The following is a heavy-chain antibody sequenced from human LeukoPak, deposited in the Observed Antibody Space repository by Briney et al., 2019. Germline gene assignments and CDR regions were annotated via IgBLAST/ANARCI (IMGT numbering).Heavy chain of an antibody. Sequence: KPSETLSLTCTVSGGSISSYYWSWIRQPPGKGLEWIGYIYYSGSTNYNPSLKSRVTISVDTSKNQFSLKLSSVTAADTAVYYCARGWSQWLVPEGFDYWGQGTLVTVSS. J-gene: IGHJ4*02. CDR1: GGSISSYY. D-gene: IGHD6-19*01. CDR3: ARGWSQWLVPEGFDY. V-gene: IGHV4-59*01. CDR2: IYYSGST.